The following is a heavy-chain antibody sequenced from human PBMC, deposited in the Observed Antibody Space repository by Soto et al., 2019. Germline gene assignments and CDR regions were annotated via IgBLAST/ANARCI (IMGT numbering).Heavy chain of an antibody. J-gene: IGHJ4*02. Sequence: EVQLVESGGGLVQPGRSLRLSCAASGFTFDDYAMHWVRQAPGKGLEWVSGISWNSGSIGYADSVKGRFTISRDNAKNSLYLQMNSLRAEDTALSFCAKDRGLVLSFCLDDWGQGTLVTVSS. D-gene: IGHD6-19*01. V-gene: IGHV3-9*01. CDR3: AKDRGLVLSFCLDD. CDR2: ISWNSGSI. CDR1: GFTFDDYA.